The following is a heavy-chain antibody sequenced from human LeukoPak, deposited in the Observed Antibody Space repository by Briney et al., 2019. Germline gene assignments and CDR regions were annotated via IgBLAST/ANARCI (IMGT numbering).Heavy chain of an antibody. CDR1: GYTFIGYY. CDR2: INPSGGSI. V-gene: IGHV1-46*01. CDR3: ARGRTTVVTPGYFQY. Sequence: GASVKVSCKASGYTFIGYYLHWVRQAPGQGLEWMGIINPSGGSISYAQKFQGRVTMTRDTSTSTVYMELSSLRSEDTAVYYCARGRTTVVTPGYFQYWGQGTLVIVSS. J-gene: IGHJ1*01. D-gene: IGHD4-23*01.